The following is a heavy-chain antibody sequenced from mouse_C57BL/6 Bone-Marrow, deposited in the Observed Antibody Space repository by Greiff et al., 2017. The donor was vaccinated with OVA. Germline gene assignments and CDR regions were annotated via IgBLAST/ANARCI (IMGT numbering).Heavy chain of an antibody. J-gene: IGHJ3*01. V-gene: IGHV1-81*01. CDR3: GRRQVFAY. Sequence: QVQLQQSGAELARPGASVKLSCKASGYTFTSYGISWVKQRTGQGLEWIGEIYPRSGNTYYNEKFKGKATLTADKSSSTAYMEHRSLTSEDSAVYFCGRRQVFAYWGQGTLVTVSA. CDR1: GYTFTSYG. CDR2: IYPRSGNT. D-gene: IGHD6-1*01.